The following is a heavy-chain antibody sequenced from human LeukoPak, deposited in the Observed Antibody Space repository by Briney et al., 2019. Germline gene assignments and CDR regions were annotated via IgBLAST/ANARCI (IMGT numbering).Heavy chain of an antibody. Sequence: PGGSLRLSCAASGFTFSDYYMSWIRQAPGKGLEWVSYISSSGSTIYYADSVKGRFTISRDKAKNSLYLQMNSLRAEDTAVYYCARGTHRYYDSSGYLDYWGQGTLVTVSS. D-gene: IGHD3-22*01. J-gene: IGHJ4*02. CDR1: GFTFSDYY. CDR3: ARGTHRYYDSSGYLDY. V-gene: IGHV3-11*01. CDR2: ISSSGSTI.